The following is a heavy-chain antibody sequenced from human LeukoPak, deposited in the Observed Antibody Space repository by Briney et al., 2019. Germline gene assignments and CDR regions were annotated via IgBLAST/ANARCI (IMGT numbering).Heavy chain of an antibody. J-gene: IGHJ4*02. CDR2: VSYSGST. CDR3: ARLLLSDYYYDSSGYSGEYYFDY. Sequence: SETLSLTCTVSGGSISSTSYYWGWIRQPPGKGLEWIGSVSYSGSTFYNPSLKSRVTISVDTSKNQFSLKLSSVTAADTAVYYCARLLLSDYYYDSSGYSGEYYFDYWGQGTLVTVSS. CDR1: GGSISSTSYY. V-gene: IGHV4-39*01. D-gene: IGHD3-22*01.